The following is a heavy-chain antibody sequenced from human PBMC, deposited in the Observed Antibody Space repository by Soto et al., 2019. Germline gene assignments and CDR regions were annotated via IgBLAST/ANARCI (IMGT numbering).Heavy chain of an antibody. J-gene: IGHJ5*02. CDR3: VKDLAASGWFDP. V-gene: IGHV3-23*01. CDR1: GFMCSGYA. CDR2: VSNSGTST. D-gene: IGHD2-15*01. Sequence: EVQLLESGGGLAQPGASLTLSCAASGFMCSGYAMSWVRQAPGKGLEWVSAVSNSGTSTSYPDSVKGRFTISRDNSKNTLYLQLSSLGAEDTALYYWVKDLAASGWFDPWGQGTLVIVSS.